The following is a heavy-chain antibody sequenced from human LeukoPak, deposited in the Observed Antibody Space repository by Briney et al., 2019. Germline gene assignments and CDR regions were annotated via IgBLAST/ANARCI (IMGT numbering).Heavy chain of an antibody. D-gene: IGHD3-10*01. Sequence: GGSLRLSCAASGFTFSSYWMHWVRQAPGKGLVWVSRINSDGSSTSYADSVKGRFTISRDNARNTLYLQMNSLRAEDTAVYYCASSYYGSGSNFDYWGQGTLVTVSS. CDR3: ASSYYGSGSNFDY. V-gene: IGHV3-74*01. CDR2: INSDGSST. CDR1: GFTFSSYW. J-gene: IGHJ4*02.